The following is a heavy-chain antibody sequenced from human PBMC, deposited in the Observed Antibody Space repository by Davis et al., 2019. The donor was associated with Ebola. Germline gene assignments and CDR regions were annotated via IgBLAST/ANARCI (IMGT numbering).Heavy chain of an antibody. CDR3: ARSPPTHSSSWYSYHFDY. J-gene: IGHJ4*02. D-gene: IGHD6-13*01. Sequence: SGPTLAKPTQTLTLTCTFSGFSLVPSGVGVGWIRQPPGKALEWLALIYWDDDKRYNPSLRSRLTIGKDTSKNQVVLIMTNMDPVDTATYYCARSPPTHSSSWYSYHFDYWGQGTLVTVSS. CDR1: GFSLVPSGVG. CDR2: IYWDDDK. V-gene: IGHV2-5*02.